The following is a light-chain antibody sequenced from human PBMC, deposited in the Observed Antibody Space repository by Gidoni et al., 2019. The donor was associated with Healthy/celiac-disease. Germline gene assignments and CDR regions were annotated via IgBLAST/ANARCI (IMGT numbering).Light chain of an antibody. CDR2: GAS. CDR1: QSVSSSY. J-gene: IGKJ3*01. V-gene: IGKV3-20*01. Sequence: EIVLTQSPGTLSLSPWERATLSCRASQSVSSSYLAWYQQKPGQAPRLLIYGASSRATGIPDRFSGSWSGTDFTLTISRLEPEDFAVYYCQQYGSSPLFTFGPGTKVDIK. CDR3: QQYGSSPLFT.